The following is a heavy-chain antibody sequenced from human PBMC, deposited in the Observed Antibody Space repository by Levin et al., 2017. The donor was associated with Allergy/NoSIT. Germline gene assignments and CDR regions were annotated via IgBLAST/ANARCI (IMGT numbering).Heavy chain of an antibody. CDR2: IYTSGST. D-gene: IGHD3-22*01. J-gene: IGHJ6*02. CDR1: GGSISSYY. CDR3: ARGYYYDSSGSYYYYGMDV. Sequence: SETLSLTCTVSGGSISSYYWSWIRQPAGKGLEWIGRIYTSGSTNYNPSLKSRVTMSVDTSKNQFSLKLSSVTAADTAVYYCARGYYYDSSGSYYYYGMDVWGQGTTVTVSS. V-gene: IGHV4-4*07.